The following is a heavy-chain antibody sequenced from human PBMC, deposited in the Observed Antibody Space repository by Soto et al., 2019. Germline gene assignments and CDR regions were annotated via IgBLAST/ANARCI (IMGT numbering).Heavy chain of an antibody. V-gene: IGHV4-59*01. CDR3: ARGEQLPLMDV. Sequence: SETLSLTCTVSGGSISSYYCSWIRQPPGKGLEWIGYIYYSGSTNYNPSLKSRVTISVDTSKNQFSLKLSSVTAADTAVYYCARGEQLPLMDVWGQGTTVTVSS. D-gene: IGHD2-2*01. CDR2: IYYSGST. CDR1: GGSISSYY. J-gene: IGHJ6*02.